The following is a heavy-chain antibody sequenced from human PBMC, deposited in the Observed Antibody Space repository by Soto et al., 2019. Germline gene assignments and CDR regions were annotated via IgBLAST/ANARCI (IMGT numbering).Heavy chain of an antibody. Sequence: GGSLRLSCEASGFVFTNFWMHWVRHAPGKGLVWVARIDTSGHSTNYAESVKGRFTISRDNAKNTVSLQMNSLRVEDTGVYYCAKDSWYFDLWSQGSQVTVSS. CDR2: IDTSGHST. V-gene: IGHV3-74*01. CDR3: AKDSWYFDL. CDR1: GFVFTNFW. D-gene: IGHD6-13*01. J-gene: IGHJ4*02.